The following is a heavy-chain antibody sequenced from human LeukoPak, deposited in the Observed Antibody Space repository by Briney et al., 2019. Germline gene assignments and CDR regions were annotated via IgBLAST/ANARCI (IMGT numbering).Heavy chain of an antibody. J-gene: IGHJ6*04. V-gene: IGHV3-48*01. D-gene: IGHD3-10*02. CDR3: AELGITMIGGV. Sequence: GGSLRLSCAASGFTFSSHRMNWVRQAPGKGLEWVADISGSSDDIHYADSVTGRFTISRDNAKNSVYLQMNSLRVEGTAVYYCAELGITMIGGVWGKGTTVTISS. CDR2: ISGSSDDI. CDR1: GFTFSSHR.